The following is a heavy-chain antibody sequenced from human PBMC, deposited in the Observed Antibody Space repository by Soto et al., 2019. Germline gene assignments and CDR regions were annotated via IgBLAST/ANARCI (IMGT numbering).Heavy chain of an antibody. CDR2: IYHSGNT. CDR1: GDSISNYY. Sequence: QVQLQESGPGLVKPSETLSLTCTVSGDSISNYYWSWIRQAPGKGLEWIGFIYHSGNTNYNPSLKRRVTMSIDTSKSQFSLKLNSVTAADTAVYYCARDPGIASSGPFDYWGPGTLVTVSS. V-gene: IGHV4-59*01. J-gene: IGHJ4*02. D-gene: IGHD6-13*01. CDR3: ARDPGIASSGPFDY.